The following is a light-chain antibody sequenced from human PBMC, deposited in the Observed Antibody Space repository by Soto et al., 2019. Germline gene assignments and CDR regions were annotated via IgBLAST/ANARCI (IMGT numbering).Light chain of an antibody. J-gene: IGLJ2*01. Sequence: QSALTQPASVSGSPGQSITISCTGTSSDVGGYNYVSWYQQHPGKAPKLMIYDVSNRPSGVSNRFSGSKSGNTASLTISGLQDEDEADYYCSSYTSSSIPVFGGGTQLTVL. CDR1: SSDVGGYNY. V-gene: IGLV2-14*01. CDR3: SSYTSSSIPV. CDR2: DVS.